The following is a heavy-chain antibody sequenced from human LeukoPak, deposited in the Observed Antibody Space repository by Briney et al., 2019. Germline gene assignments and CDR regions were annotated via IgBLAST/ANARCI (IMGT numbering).Heavy chain of an antibody. CDR2: IYHSGST. D-gene: IGHD1-26*01. CDR3: ARDRWELPGDTRECNWFDP. V-gene: IGHV4-4*02. CDR1: GGSISSSNW. Sequence: SETLSLTCAVSGGSISSSNWWSWVRQPPGKGLEWIGEIYHSGSTNYNPSLKSRVTISVDKSKNQFSLKLSSVTAADTAVYYCARDRWELPGDTRECNWFDPWGQGTLVTVSS. J-gene: IGHJ5*02.